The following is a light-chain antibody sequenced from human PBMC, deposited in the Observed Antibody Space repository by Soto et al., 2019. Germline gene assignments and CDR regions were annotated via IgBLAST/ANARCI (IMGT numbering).Light chain of an antibody. CDR1: QGIGNA. CDR2: ATS. CDR3: QQYNNWPRK. J-gene: IGKJ1*01. Sequence: IQMTQSPSSLSASVGDRVTISFLASQGIGNALGWYQQKPGKPPKLLIYATSSLQSGVPSRFSGSGSGTNFTLTISSLQSEDFAVYYCQQYNNWPRKFGQGTKVDIK. V-gene: IGKV1-17*01.